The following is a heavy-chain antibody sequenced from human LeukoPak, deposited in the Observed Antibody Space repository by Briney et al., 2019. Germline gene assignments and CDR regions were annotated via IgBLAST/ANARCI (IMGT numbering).Heavy chain of an antibody. CDR1: GGSISSSSSDYY. V-gene: IGHV4-39*01. D-gene: IGHD5-18*01. J-gene: IGHJ4*02. CDR2: ISYSWST. Sequence: SETLSLTCTVSGGSISSSSSDYYWGWVRQPPGKGLEWIGSISYSWSTYYNPSLKSRVTISADTSNNQFSLKLTSVTAADTAVYYCARHRHSHHYDYWGQGTLVTVSS. CDR3: ARHRHSHHYDY.